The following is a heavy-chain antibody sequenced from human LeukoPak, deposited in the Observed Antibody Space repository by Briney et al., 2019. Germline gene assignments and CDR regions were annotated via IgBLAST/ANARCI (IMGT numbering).Heavy chain of an antibody. CDR3: ARMTTGHDF. CDR1: GTSFSSYY. V-gene: IGHV4-34*01. Sequence: SETLSLTCAVSGTSFSSYYWSWIRQPPGKGLEWIGEVNHSGYTNDNPSLKSRVTISVDTSKNQLSLRLRSVTAADTAVYFCARMTTGHDFWGQGTLVTVSS. J-gene: IGHJ4*02. D-gene: IGHD4-17*01. CDR2: VNHSGYT.